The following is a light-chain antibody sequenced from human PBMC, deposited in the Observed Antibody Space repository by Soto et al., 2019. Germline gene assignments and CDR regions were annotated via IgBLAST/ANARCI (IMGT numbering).Light chain of an antibody. J-gene: IGLJ2*01. Sequence: QSVLTQPPSASGSPGQSVTISCTGTSSDVGGYNYVSWYQQHPGKAPNLMIYEVSKRPSGVPDRFSGSKSGNTASLTVSGLQAEDEADYYCSSYEGSNNLVFGGGTKLTVL. V-gene: IGLV2-8*01. CDR2: EVS. CDR3: SSYEGSNNLV. CDR1: SSDVGGYNY.